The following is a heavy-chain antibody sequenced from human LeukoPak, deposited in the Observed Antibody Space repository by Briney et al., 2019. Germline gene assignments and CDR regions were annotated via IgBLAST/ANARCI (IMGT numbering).Heavy chain of an antibody. CDR1: GFTFSSYG. Sequence: GGSLRLSCAASGFTFSSYGMHWVRQAPGKGLEWVAFIRYDGSNKYYADSVKGRFTISRDNSKNTLYLQMNSLRAEDTAVYYCAKDGIVGATTYYYYYMDVWGKRTTVTVSS. CDR3: AKDGIVGATTYYYYYMDV. V-gene: IGHV3-30*02. D-gene: IGHD1-26*01. CDR2: IRYDGSNK. J-gene: IGHJ6*03.